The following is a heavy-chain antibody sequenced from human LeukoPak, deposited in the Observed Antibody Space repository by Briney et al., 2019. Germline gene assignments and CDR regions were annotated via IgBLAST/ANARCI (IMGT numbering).Heavy chain of an antibody. CDR3: ARGGIEDY. Sequence: GGSLRLSCAASGFTFSSYAMSWVRQAPGKGLEWVSANSGGGSSTYYADSVKGRFTISRDNSKNTLYLQMNSLRAEDTAVYYCARGGIEDYWGQGTLVTVSS. CDR1: GFTFSSYA. CDR2: NSGGGSST. J-gene: IGHJ4*02. D-gene: IGHD6-13*01. V-gene: IGHV3-23*01.